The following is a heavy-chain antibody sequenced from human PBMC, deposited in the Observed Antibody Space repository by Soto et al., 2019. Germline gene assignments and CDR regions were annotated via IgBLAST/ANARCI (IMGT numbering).Heavy chain of an antibody. D-gene: IGHD3-22*01. CDR3: SRVDYYDSSGYYGY. CDR2: ISGYNGNT. V-gene: IGHV1-18*04. CDR1: GYTFTIYG. J-gene: IGHJ4*02. Sequence: QVPLVQSGAEVKKPGASVKVSCKASGYTFTIYGISWVRQAPGQGLEWMGWISGYNGNTDYAQNLQDRVTLTTDASTSSVYMELRSLIADDTAVYYCSRVDYYDSSGYYGYWGQGTLITVSS.